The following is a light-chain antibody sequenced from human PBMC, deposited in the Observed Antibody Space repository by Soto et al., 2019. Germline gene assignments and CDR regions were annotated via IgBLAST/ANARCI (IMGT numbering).Light chain of an antibody. CDR1: SSDVGNYNY. CDR2: DVS. V-gene: IGLV2-11*01. J-gene: IGLJ1*01. Sequence: LTQPRSVSGSPGQSVTISCTGTSSDVGNYNYVSWYQQHPDKAPKLMIFDVSKRPSGVPDRFTGSKSGNTASLTISGLQAEDEADYYCSSYAGRYPHYVFETGTRSPS. CDR3: SSYAGRYPHYV.